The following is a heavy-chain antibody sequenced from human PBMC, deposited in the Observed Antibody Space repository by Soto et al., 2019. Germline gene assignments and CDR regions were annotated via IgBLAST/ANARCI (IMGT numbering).Heavy chain of an antibody. Sequence: EVQLVESAGGLVKPGGSLRLSCVASGFAFNEAWMNWVRQAQGEGLVWVGRIKTSAGGGTTGYAAPVQGRFTISRDDAKNAPYLHLNSIRTADTAIYYCNTGSVEGIGGQGNTVTVSS. V-gene: IGHV3-15*07. CDR3: NTGSVEGI. J-gene: IGHJ6*02. CDR1: GFAFNEAW. D-gene: IGHD2-15*01. CDR2: IKTSAGGGTT.